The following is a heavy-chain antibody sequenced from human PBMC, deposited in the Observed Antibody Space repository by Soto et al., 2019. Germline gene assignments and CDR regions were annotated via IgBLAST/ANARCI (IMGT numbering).Heavy chain of an antibody. J-gene: IGHJ4*02. CDR1: GFTFSDYW. CDR2: IKRDGSEK. V-gene: IGHV3-7*05. Sequence: EAQLVESGGGLVQPGGSLRLSCAASGFTFSDYWMSWVRQAPGKGLECVANIKRDGSEKYYVDPVKGRFTISRDNAKNSLYLQMNSLRAEDTAVYYCATSMGRGGNDYWGQGTLVTVSP. D-gene: IGHD3-10*01. CDR3: ATSMGRGGNDY.